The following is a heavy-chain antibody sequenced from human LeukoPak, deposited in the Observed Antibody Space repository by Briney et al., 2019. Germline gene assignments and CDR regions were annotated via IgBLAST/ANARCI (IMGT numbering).Heavy chain of an antibody. D-gene: IGHD1-1*01. J-gene: IGHJ4*02. V-gene: IGHV4-39*07. CDR3: TITTGTTLGLMDY. Sequence: SETLSLTCTVSGGSISSSSYYWGWIRQPPGKGLEWIGSIYYSGRTYYNPSLKSRVTISVDRSKNQFSLKLSSVTAADTAVYYCTITTGTTLGLMDYWGQGTLVTVSS. CDR2: IYYSGRT. CDR1: GGSISSSSYY.